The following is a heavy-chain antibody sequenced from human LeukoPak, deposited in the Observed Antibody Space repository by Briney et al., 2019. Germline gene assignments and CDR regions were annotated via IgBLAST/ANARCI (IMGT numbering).Heavy chain of an antibody. CDR3: VRQQTPHGNFDY. Sequence: GGSLRLSCATSGFTFSSYAMHWVRQATGKGLEWVSAIGTAGDTFYPGSVRGRFTISRENAKNSLSLQMNSLRAEDTAVYYCVRQQTPHGNFDYWGQGTLVTVSS. CDR2: IGTAGDT. D-gene: IGHD1-26*01. J-gene: IGHJ4*02. CDR1: GFTFSSYA. V-gene: IGHV3-13*01.